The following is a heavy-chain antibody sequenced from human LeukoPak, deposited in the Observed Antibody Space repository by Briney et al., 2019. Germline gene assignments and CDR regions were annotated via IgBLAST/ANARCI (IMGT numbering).Heavy chain of an antibody. D-gene: IGHD2-2*02. CDR1: GGSISSSSYY. J-gene: IGHJ4*02. Sequence: PSETLSLTCTVSGGSISSSSYYWGWIRQPPGKGLEWIGSIYYSGSTYYNPSLKSRVTISVDTSKNQFSLKLSSVTAADTAVYYCARVHLYSLSPARFDYWGQGTLVTVSS. CDR3: ARVHLYSLSPARFDY. V-gene: IGHV4-39*07. CDR2: IYYSGST.